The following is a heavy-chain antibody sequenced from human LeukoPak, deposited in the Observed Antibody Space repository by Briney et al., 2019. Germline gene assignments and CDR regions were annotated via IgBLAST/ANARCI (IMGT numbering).Heavy chain of an antibody. J-gene: IGHJ6*02. CDR1: GFTVSSNY. V-gene: IGHV3-53*01. CDR3: ASGVTTGWYYGMDV. Sequence: GGSLRLSCAASGFTVSSNYMSWVRQAPGKGLEWVSVIYSGGSTYYADSVKGRFTISRDNSENTLYLQMNSLRAEDTAVYYCASGVTTGWYYGMDVWGQGTTVTVSS. D-gene: IGHD2-21*02. CDR2: IYSGGST.